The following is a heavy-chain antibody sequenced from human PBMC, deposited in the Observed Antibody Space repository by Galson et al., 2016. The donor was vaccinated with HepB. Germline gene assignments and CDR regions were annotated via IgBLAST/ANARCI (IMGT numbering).Heavy chain of an antibody. J-gene: IGHJ4*02. V-gene: IGHV3-7*01. CDR2: IRGDGIVS. Sequence: SLRLSCAASGFTFNAHWMNWVRQAPGKGLEWVANIRGDGIVSYYAESVRGRFTISRDNAKNSLYLQMNGLRVDETAVYYCSREMTGSYFDWGQGTLVIVSS. D-gene: IGHD3-10*01. CDR1: GFTFNAHW. CDR3: SREMTGSYFD.